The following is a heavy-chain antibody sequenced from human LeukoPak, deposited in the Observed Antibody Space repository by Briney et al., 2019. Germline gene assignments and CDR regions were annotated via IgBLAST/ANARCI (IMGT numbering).Heavy chain of an antibody. D-gene: IGHD2-2*02. Sequence: GASVPVSCKASGYTFTSYGISWVRQAPGQGLEWMGWISAYNGNTNYAQKLQGRVTMTTDRSTSTAYMELRSLRSDDTAVYYCARVLSPLQAIVVVPAAISKGWFDPWGQGTLVTVSS. CDR2: ISAYNGNT. J-gene: IGHJ5*02. V-gene: IGHV1-18*01. CDR3: ARVLSPLQAIVVVPAAISKGWFDP. CDR1: GYTFTSYG.